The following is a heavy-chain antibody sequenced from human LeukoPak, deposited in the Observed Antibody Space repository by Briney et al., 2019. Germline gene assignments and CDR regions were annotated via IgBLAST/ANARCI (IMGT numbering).Heavy chain of an antibody. J-gene: IGHJ3*02. D-gene: IGHD1-26*01. V-gene: IGHV3-9*01. CDR3: AKDIAPQGRGAFDI. CDR2: ISWNSGSI. CDR1: GFTFSSYA. Sequence: SGGSLRLSCAASGFTFSSYAMHWVRQAPGKGLEWVSGISWNSGSIGYADSVKGRFTISRDNAKNSLYLQMNSLRAEDTALYYCAKDIAPQGRGAFDIWGQGTMVTVSS.